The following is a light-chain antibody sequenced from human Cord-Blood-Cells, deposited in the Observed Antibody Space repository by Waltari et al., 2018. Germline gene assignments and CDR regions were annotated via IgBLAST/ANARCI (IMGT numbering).Light chain of an antibody. CDR1: QSVLYRSNNKNY. CDR2: WAS. Sequence: EIVMTQSPDFLAVSLGERDTLNCKSSQSVLYRSNNKNYLAWYQQKPGQPPKLLIYWASTRESGVPDRFSGSGSGTDFTLTISSLQAEDVAVYYCQQYYSTPWTFGQGTKVEIK. V-gene: IGKV4-1*01. CDR3: QQYYSTPWT. J-gene: IGKJ1*01.